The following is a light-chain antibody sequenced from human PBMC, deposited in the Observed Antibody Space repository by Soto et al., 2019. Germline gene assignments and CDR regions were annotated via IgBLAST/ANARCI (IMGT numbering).Light chain of an antibody. CDR2: GVT. CDR1: SSDVGGYNY. V-gene: IGLV2-14*01. J-gene: IGLJ1*01. CDR3: NSFAGSSYV. Sequence: QSVLTQPASVSGSPGQSITISCTGTSSDVGGYNYVSWYQQHPGKAPKLMIYGVTNRPSGVSNRFSGSKSGNTASLTLSGLQPEDEADYYCNSFAGSSYVFGTGTKLTVL.